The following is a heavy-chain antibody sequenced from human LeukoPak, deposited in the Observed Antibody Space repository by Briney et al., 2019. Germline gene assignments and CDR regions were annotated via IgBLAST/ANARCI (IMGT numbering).Heavy chain of an antibody. D-gene: IGHD3-9*01. V-gene: IGHV3-7*01. CDR3: ARDGFDAGTYFDY. CDR1: GYTFSSHW. CDR2: INQDGSQR. J-gene: IGHJ4*02. Sequence: GGSLRLSCAVSGYTFSSHWMSWVRQAPGKGLEWVANINQDGSQRYYVDSAKGRFTISRDNAKNSLYLQMDSLRVEDTALYYCARDGFDAGTYFDYWGQGALVTVSS.